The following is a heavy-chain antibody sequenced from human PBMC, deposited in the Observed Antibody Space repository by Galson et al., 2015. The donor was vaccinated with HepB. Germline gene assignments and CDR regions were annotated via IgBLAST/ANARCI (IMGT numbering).Heavy chain of an antibody. J-gene: IGHJ4*02. V-gene: IGHV1-18*01. CDR1: GYTFSSYS. Sequence: SVKVSCKASGYTFSSYSITWLRQAPGQGLECMGWISGYSGDTNYAQKLQGRVTMTTDTSTSTAYMELGSLTSDDTAIYYCARVGRTAYYFDYWGQGTLVTVSS. CDR2: ISGYSGDT. CDR3: ARVGRTAYYFDY. D-gene: IGHD1-14*01.